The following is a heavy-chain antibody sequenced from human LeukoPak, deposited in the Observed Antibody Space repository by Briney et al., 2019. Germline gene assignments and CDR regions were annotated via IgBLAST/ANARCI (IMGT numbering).Heavy chain of an antibody. J-gene: IGHJ4*02. V-gene: IGHV3-11*04. CDR1: GFTFSDYY. CDR3: AREASQYQSDY. CDR2: ISSSGSTI. Sequence: GGSPRLSCAASGFTFSDYYMSWIRQAPGKGLEWVSYISSSGSTIYYADSVKGRFTISRDNAKNSLYLQMNSLRAEDTAVYYCAREASQYQSDYWGQGTLVTVSS. D-gene: IGHD4-11*01.